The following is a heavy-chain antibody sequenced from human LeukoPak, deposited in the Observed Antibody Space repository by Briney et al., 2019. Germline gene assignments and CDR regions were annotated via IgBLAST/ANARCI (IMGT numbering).Heavy chain of an antibody. V-gene: IGHV4-4*07. Sequence: SETLSLTCTVSGGSISSYYWSWIRQPAGEGLEWIGRLHTSGSTHYNPSLKSRVTISVETSKNQFSLKLKSVTAADTAVYYCARGGYYGSGNDFRFDPWGQGTLVTVSS. CDR3: ARGGYYGSGNDFRFDP. CDR2: LHTSGST. D-gene: IGHD3-10*01. J-gene: IGHJ5*02. CDR1: GGSISSYY.